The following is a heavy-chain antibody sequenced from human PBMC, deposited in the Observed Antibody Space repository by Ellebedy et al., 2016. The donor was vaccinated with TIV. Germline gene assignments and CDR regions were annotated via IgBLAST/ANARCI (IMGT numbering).Heavy chain of an antibody. D-gene: IGHD4-17*01. CDR2: ISAYNGNT. J-gene: IGHJ6*02. V-gene: IGHV1-18*04. Sequence: ASVKVSCKASGYTFTSYGISWVRQAPGQGLEWMGWISAYNGNTNYAQKLQGRVTMTTDTSTSTAYMELRSLRSDDTAVYYCARELVWATVTTDDYYYYGMDVWGQGTTVTVSS. CDR3: ARELVWATVTTDDYYYYGMDV. CDR1: GYTFTSYG.